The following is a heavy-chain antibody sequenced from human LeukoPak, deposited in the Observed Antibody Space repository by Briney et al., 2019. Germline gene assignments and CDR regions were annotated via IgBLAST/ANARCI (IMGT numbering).Heavy chain of an antibody. Sequence: GGALRLSWPAPGWSFRKCSMGWFRQAQKKGLEWVGRTRNKANSHTTEYAASVKGRFTISRDDSKNSLYLQMNSLKTEDTAVYYCARGPRWYYYDSSGFVDYWGQGTLVTVSS. J-gene: IGHJ4*02. CDR3: ARGPRWYYYDSSGFVDY. CDR1: GWSFRKCS. CDR2: TRNKANSHTT. V-gene: IGHV3-72*01. D-gene: IGHD3-22*01.